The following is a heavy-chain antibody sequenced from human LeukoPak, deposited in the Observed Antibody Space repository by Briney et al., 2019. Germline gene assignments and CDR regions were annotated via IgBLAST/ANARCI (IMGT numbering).Heavy chain of an antibody. Sequence: PGRSLRLSCTASGFTFGDYAMSWVRQAPGKGLEGVGFIRSKAYGRTTEYAASVKGRFTISRDDSKSIAYLQMNSLKTEDTAVYYCTLRLRYFDWFDAFDIWGQGTMVTVSS. CDR2: IRSKAYGRTT. D-gene: IGHD3-9*01. CDR1: GFTFGDYA. J-gene: IGHJ3*02. CDR3: TLRLRYFDWFDAFDI. V-gene: IGHV3-49*04.